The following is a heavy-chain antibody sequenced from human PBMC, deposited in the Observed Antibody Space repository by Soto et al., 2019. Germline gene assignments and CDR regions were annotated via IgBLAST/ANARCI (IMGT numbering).Heavy chain of an antibody. Sequence: GESLKISCRASGYTFTSYYIGWVRQMPGKGLEWMGIIHPGDSNTRYSPSFQGQVTISVDKFVTTAYLQWSSLKASDTAIYYCARHGGSSGYPFWGQGALVTVS. CDR1: GYTFTSYY. V-gene: IGHV5-51*01. J-gene: IGHJ4*02. CDR3: ARHGGSSGYPF. D-gene: IGHD3-22*01. CDR2: IHPGDSNT.